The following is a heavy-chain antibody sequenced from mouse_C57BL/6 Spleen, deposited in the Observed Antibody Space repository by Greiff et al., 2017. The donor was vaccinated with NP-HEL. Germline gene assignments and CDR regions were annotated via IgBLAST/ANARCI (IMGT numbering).Heavy chain of an antibody. CDR2: IYPGDGDT. Sequence: VQLQQSGPELVKPGASVKISCKASGYAFSSSWMNWVKQRPGKGLEWIGRIYPGDGDTNYNGKFKGKATLTADKSSSTAYMQLSSLTSEDSAVYFCARELLRYAMDYWGQGTSVTVSS. CDR3: ARELLRYAMDY. CDR1: GYAFSSSW. D-gene: IGHD1-1*01. J-gene: IGHJ4*01. V-gene: IGHV1-82*01.